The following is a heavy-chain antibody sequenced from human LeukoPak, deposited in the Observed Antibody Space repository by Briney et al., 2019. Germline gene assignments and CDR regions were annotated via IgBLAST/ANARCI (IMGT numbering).Heavy chain of an antibody. V-gene: IGHV3-11*01. CDR2: ISSSGSTM. CDR3: ARVYNWNYYYYMDV. Sequence: GGSLTLSCAASGFTLSDYNMNRIRQGPGKGLEWLSYISSSGSTMYYADSVKGRFTISRDNAKNSLSLQMNSLRAEDTAVYYCARVYNWNYYYYMDVWGKGTTVTVSS. D-gene: IGHD1-20*01. CDR1: GFTLSDYN. J-gene: IGHJ6*03.